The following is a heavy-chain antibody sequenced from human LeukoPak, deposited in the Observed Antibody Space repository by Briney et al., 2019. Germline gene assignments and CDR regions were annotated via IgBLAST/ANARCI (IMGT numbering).Heavy chain of an antibody. J-gene: IGHJ4*02. Sequence: GGSLRLSCAASGFTVSSNYMSWVRQAPGKGLEWVSAISGSGGSTYYADSVKGRFTISRDNSKSTLYLQMNSLRAEDTAVYYCAKHPYDSSGYYYLYYFDYWGQGTLVTVSS. V-gene: IGHV3-23*01. CDR1: GFTVSSNY. CDR2: ISGSGGST. CDR3: AKHPYDSSGYYYLYYFDY. D-gene: IGHD3-22*01.